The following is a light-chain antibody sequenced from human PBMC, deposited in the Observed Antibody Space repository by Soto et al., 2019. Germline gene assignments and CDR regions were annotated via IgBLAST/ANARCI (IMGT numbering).Light chain of an antibody. CDR1: QSVSSY. J-gene: IGKJ1*01. V-gene: IGKV3-11*01. CDR2: DAS. Sequence: ESVLTQFPATLFLSPGERATLSCRASQSVSSYLAWYQQKPGQAPRLLIYDASNRATGIPARFSGSGSGTDFTLTISSLEPEDFAVYYCQQRSNWRRTFGQGTKVDIK. CDR3: QQRSNWRRT.